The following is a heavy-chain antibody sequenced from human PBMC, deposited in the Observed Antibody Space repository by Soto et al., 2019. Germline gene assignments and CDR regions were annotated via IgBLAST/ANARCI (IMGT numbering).Heavy chain of an antibody. CDR3: VRSVGSAGWHDY. CDR1: HGSISSYY. D-gene: IGHD1-26*01. J-gene: IGHJ4*02. V-gene: IGHV4-59*01. CDR2: VFHTGST. Sequence: QVQLQESGPGLVKPSETLSLTCTVSHGSISSYYWSWVRQPPGKGLEWIGYVFHTGSTNYNPSLKSRVTISVDTSKNQFSLKLTSVTSADTAMYYCVRSVGSAGWHDYWGQGTLVTVSS.